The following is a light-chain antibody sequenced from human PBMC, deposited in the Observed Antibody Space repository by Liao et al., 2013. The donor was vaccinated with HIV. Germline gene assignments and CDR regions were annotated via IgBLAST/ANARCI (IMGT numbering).Light chain of an antibody. CDR3: QAWDSSTAV. CDR2: QDS. V-gene: IGLV3-1*01. CDR1: KLGDKY. J-gene: IGLJ1*01. Sequence: SYELTQPPSASVSPGQTASITCSGHKLGDKYACWYQQRPGQSPVLVIYQDSKRPSGIPERFSGSNSGNTATLTISGTQAMDEADYYCQAWDSSTAVFGTGTKVTVL.